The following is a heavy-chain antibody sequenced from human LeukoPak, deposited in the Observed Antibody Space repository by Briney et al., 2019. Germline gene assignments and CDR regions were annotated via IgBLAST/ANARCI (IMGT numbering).Heavy chain of an antibody. D-gene: IGHD1-1*01. Sequence: GGSLRLSCAASGFTVSTKYMSWVRQAPGKGLEWVSVIYNDGSTYYADSVKGRFTISRDNSKNTLYLQMNSLRAEDTSVYYCARLTGTTGVGDYWGQGTLVTVSS. J-gene: IGHJ4*02. CDR2: IYNDGST. CDR1: GFTVSTKY. CDR3: ARLTGTTGVGDY. V-gene: IGHV3-53*05.